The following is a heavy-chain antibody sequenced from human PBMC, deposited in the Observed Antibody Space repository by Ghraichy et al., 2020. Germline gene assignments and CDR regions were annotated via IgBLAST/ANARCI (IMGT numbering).Heavy chain of an antibody. D-gene: IGHD6-13*01. J-gene: IGHJ4*02. CDR3: ARLQAAAGSDY. V-gene: IGHV4-39*01. Sequence: SETLSLTCTVSGGSISSSSNYWGWIRQPPGKGLEWIGSIYYSGTTYYSPSLKNRVTISVDTSKNQYSLRLSSVTASDTAIYYCARLQAAAGSDYWGQGTLVTVSS. CDR1: GGSISSSSNY. CDR2: IYYSGTT.